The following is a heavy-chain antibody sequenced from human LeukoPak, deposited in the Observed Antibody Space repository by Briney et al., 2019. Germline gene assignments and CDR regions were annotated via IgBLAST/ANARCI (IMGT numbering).Heavy chain of an antibody. CDR2: INHSVRT. CDR1: GGSFSGYY. Sequence: PSETLSLTCAVYGGSFSGYYWSWLRQPPGKGLEWIGEINHSVRTNYNTSLKSVVTISVNTTKKKFIVLMSSVTAADTVVYYGGIYTFLTTNFGVSTQTNDAFDIWGQGTMVTVSS. J-gene: IGHJ3*02. V-gene: IGHV4-34*01. D-gene: IGHD3-3*01. CDR3: GIYTFLTTNFGVSTQTNDAFDI.